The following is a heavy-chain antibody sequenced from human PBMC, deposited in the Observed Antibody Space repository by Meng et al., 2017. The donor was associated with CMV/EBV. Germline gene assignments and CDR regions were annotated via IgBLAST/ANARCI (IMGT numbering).Heavy chain of an antibody. J-gene: IGHJ4*02. CDR3: GRDRGHRLDY. CDR1: GFIFDIYW. D-gene: IGHD1-14*01. CDR2: MKPDGGEN. Sequence: GSLRLSCAASGFIFDIYWMTWVRQAPGKGLEWVASMKPDGGENYYVDSVKGRFTISRDTVRNSVYLQMNSLRAEDTAVYYCGRDRGHRLDYWGQGTLVTVSS. V-gene: IGHV3-7*01.